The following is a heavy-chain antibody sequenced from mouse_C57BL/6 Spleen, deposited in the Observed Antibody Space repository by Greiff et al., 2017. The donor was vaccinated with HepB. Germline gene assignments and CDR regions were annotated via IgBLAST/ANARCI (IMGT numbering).Heavy chain of an antibody. V-gene: IGHV1-53*01. D-gene: IGHD1-1*01. CDR2: INPSNGGT. J-gene: IGHJ4*01. CDR1: GYTFTSYW. CDR3: AREGSSPLYYAMDY. Sequence: QVQLKQPGPELVKPGASVKLSCKASGYTFTSYWMHWVKQRPGQGLEWIGNINPSNGGTNYNEKFKSKATLTVDKSSSTASMQLSSLTSEDSAVYYCAREGSSPLYYAMDYWGQGTSVTVSS.